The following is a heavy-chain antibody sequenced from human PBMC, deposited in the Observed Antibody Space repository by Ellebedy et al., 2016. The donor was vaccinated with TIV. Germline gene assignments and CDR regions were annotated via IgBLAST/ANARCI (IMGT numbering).Heavy chain of an antibody. CDR2: ITSSTI. CDR1: GFTFRNYN. CDR3: ARDRVGRYFDWAETQYGMDV. V-gene: IGHV3-48*02. J-gene: IGHJ6*02. Sequence: PGGSLRLSCAASGFTFRNYNMNWVRQAPGKGLEWISYITSSTIYYADSVKGRFTISSENAKNSLYLQMNSLRDEDTALYYCARDRVGRYFDWAETQYGMDVWGQGTTVTVSS. D-gene: IGHD3-9*01.